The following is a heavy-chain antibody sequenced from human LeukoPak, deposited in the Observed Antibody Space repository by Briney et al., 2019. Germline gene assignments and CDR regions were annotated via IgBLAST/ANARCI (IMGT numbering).Heavy chain of an antibody. V-gene: IGHV3-23*01. Sequence: PGGSLRLSCAASGFTFSIYAMSWGRHAPGKGLEWDSAISGSGGSTYYADSVKGRFTISRDNSKNTLYLQMNSLRAEDTAVYYCAKISSLRYFDWLFDYWGQGTLVTVSS. CDR3: AKISSLRYFDWLFDY. J-gene: IGHJ4*02. D-gene: IGHD3-9*01. CDR2: ISGSGGST. CDR1: GFTFSIYA.